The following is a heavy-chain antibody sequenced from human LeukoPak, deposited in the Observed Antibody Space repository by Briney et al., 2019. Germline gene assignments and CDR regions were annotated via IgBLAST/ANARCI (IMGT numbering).Heavy chain of an antibody. D-gene: IGHD3-10*01. V-gene: IGHV3-23*01. CDR2: IRGSRNTT. J-gene: IGHJ4*01. Sequence: GGSLRLSCAASGFTFSTYGMNWLRQAPGKGLEWVSFIRGSRNTTYNADSVKGRFTTSRDNSKNAVYLQMNSLRAEDTAMYYCARAVYYSNYLGYWGQGTLVTVSS. CDR3: ARAVYYSNYLGY. CDR1: GFTFSTYG.